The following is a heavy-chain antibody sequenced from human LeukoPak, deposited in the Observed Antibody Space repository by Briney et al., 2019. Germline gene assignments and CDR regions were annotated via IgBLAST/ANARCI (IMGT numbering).Heavy chain of an antibody. V-gene: IGHV3-23*01. CDR3: VKGSYYYDSTGYSPAPGD. Sequence: PGGSLRLSCAASGLSFSSYGMSWVRQAPGQGLEWVSSISGNGASIYYADSVKGRFTISRDNSKNTLHLQMNSLRAEDTAVYFCVKGSYYYDSTGYSPAPGDWGQGTLVTVSS. J-gene: IGHJ4*02. CDR2: ISGNGASI. CDR1: GLSFSSYG. D-gene: IGHD3-22*01.